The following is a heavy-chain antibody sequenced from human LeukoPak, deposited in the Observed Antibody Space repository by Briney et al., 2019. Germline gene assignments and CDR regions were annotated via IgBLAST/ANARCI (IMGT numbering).Heavy chain of an antibody. CDR2: IYYSGST. Sequence: PSETLSLTCTVSGGSITGYYWSWIRQPPGKGLEWIGYIYYSGSTYYNPSLKSRVTISVDTSKNQFSLKLSSVTAADTAVYYCAIRYYDSSGFDYWGQGTLVTVSS. CDR1: GGSITGYY. D-gene: IGHD3-22*01. J-gene: IGHJ4*02. V-gene: IGHV4-30-4*01. CDR3: AIRYYDSSGFDY.